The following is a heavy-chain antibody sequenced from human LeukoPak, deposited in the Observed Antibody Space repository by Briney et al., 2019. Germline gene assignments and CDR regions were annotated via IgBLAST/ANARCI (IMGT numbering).Heavy chain of an antibody. CDR1: GFPFSGYH. J-gene: IGHJ3*02. CDR2: IYFTGDII. Sequence: GGSLRLSCAVSGFPFSGYHMSWIRQAPGKGLEWISYIYFTGDIIYYADSVKGRFTISRDNAKNSLYLQMNSLKVEDTAVYYCARDDMLERPSFDIWGQGTVVTVSS. CDR3: ARDDMLERPSFDI. V-gene: IGHV3-11*01. D-gene: IGHD1-1*01.